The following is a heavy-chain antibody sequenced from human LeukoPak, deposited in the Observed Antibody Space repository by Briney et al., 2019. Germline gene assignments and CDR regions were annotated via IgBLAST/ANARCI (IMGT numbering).Heavy chain of an antibody. D-gene: IGHD5-18*01. CDR3: AAGSQSTALIK. CDR1: GXSSSSYY. Sequence: PSETLSLTCTVSGXSSSSYYWSWIRQPAGKGLEWIGRMYTSGETNYNPTLKSRITISLDTSKNQFSLRLSSVTAADTAVYYCAAGSQSTALIKWGQGTLVTVSS. V-gene: IGHV4-4*07. CDR2: MYTSGET. J-gene: IGHJ4*02.